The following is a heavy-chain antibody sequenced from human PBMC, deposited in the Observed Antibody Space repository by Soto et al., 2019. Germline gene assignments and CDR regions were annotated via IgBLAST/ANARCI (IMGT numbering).Heavy chain of an antibody. Sequence: GGSLRLSCEASGFTFSGYSMNWVRQAPGRGLEWLSSINSNSRNIYYADSLKGRFTISRDNAKNSLYLQMNSLRAEDTAVYYCAREGVGRDFGESFEYWGQGTLVTVSS. CDR2: INSNSRNI. CDR3: AREGVGRDFGESFEY. V-gene: IGHV3-21*01. D-gene: IGHD4-17*01. J-gene: IGHJ4*02. CDR1: GFTFSGYS.